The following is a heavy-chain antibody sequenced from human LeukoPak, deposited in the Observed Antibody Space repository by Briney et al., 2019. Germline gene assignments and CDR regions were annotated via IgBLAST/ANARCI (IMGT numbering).Heavy chain of an antibody. CDR1: GFTFTNYW. CDR3: ARVGLTTTPYFDY. D-gene: IGHD2-15*01. Sequence: GGSLRLSCAASGFTFTNYWMHWVRQAPGKGLVWISRIDYDGSSTSYADSVKGRFTVSRDNAKNTLYLQMNSLRAEDAAVYYCARVGLTTTPYFDYWGQGTLVTVSS. J-gene: IGHJ4*02. V-gene: IGHV3-74*01. CDR2: IDYDGSST.